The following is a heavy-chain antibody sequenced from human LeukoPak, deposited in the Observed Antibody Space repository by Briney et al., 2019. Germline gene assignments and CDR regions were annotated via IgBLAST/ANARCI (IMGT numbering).Heavy chain of an antibody. J-gene: IGHJ3*02. V-gene: IGHV1-18*01. D-gene: IGHD1-26*01. CDR3: ARALRVGAAGSDAFDI. CDR1: GYTFTSYG. Sequence: ASVKVSCKASGYTFTSYGISWVRQAPGQGLEWMGWISAYNGNTNYAQKLRGRVTMTTDTSTSTAYMELRSLRSDDTAVYYCARALRVGAAGSDAFDIWGQGTMVTVSS. CDR2: ISAYNGNT.